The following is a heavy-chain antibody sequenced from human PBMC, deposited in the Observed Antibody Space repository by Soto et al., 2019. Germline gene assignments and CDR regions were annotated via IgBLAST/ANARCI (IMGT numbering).Heavy chain of an antibody. V-gene: IGHV3-23*01. J-gene: IGHJ5*02. CDR3: AGSSDWYAWFDP. D-gene: IGHD6-19*01. CDR2: ISGSGGST. Sequence: PGGPLRLSCAASGFTFSSYAMSWVRQAPGKGLGWVSAISGSGGSTYYADSVKGRFTISRDNSKSTLYLRMNSLRAEDTAVYYCAGSSDWYAWFDPWGQGTLVTVSS. CDR1: GFTFSSYA.